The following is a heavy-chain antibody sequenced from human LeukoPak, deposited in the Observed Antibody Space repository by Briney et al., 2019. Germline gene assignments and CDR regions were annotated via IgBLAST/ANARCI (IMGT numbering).Heavy chain of an antibody. CDR1: GFIFSSYS. Sequence: PGGSLRLSCAASGFIFSSYSMNWVRQAPGKGLEWVSSISSSSSYIYYADSVKGRFTISRDNAKNSLYLQMNSLRAEDTAVYYCARGISYYGSGSSPSSDYWGQGTLVTVSS. CDR2: ISSSSSYI. J-gene: IGHJ4*02. D-gene: IGHD3-10*01. V-gene: IGHV3-21*01. CDR3: ARGISYYGSGSSPSSDY.